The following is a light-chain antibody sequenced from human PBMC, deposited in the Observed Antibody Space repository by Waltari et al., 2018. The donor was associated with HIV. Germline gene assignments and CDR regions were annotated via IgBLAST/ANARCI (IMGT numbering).Light chain of an antibody. CDR1: SSDVGGYHY. J-gene: IGLJ2*01. CDR3: CSFAGSYTWL. Sequence: QSALTQPSSVSGSPGQSVTISCTGTSSDVGGYHYVSWYQQLPGKAPKLMIYDLPERPSGVPDRFSGSKSGNTASLTISGLQAEDEADYYCCSFAGSYTWLFGGGTKLTVL. V-gene: IGLV2-11*01. CDR2: DLP.